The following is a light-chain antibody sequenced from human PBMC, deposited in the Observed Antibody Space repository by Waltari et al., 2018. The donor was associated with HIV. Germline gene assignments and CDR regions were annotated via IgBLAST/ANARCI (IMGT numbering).Light chain of an antibody. V-gene: IGKV1-39*01. CDR2: GAS. J-gene: IGKJ1*01. CDR3: QQSYTTRWT. CDR1: QSIDNF. Sequence: DIQMTQSPSSLSASVGDRVTITGRASQSIDNFLNWYQQKPGKAPKLLIYGASRLQSGVPSRFSGSGSGTDFTLTVNSLQPEDFATYYCQQSYTTRWTFGLGTKVEMK.